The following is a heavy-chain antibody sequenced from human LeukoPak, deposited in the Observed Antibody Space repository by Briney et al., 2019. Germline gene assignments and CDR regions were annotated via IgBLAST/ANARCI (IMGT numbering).Heavy chain of an antibody. J-gene: IGHJ4*02. CDR2: FDPEDGET. CDR1: GYTLTELS. V-gene: IGHV1-24*01. CDR3: ATAQIVVPAAHSFDY. Sequence: GASVKVSCKVSGYTLTELSMHWVRQAPGKGLEWMGGFDPEDGETIYAQKFQGRVTMTEDTSTDTAYTELSSLRSEDTAVYYCATAQIVVPAAHSFDYWGQGTLVTVSS. D-gene: IGHD2-2*01.